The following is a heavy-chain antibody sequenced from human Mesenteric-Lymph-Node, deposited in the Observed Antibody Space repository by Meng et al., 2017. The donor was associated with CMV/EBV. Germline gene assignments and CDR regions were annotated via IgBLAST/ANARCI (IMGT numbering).Heavy chain of an antibody. D-gene: IGHD3-22*01. CDR1: GGSIISGSSS. Sequence: VSGGSIISGSSSWSWIRQHPGQGLEWIGYIYSSATTYYNPSLKSRVTISVDTSKNQFSLKLNSVTAADTAVYYCARDSSGYYHFDYWGQGTLVTVSS. CDR3: ARDSSGYYHFDY. V-gene: IGHV4-31*02. CDR2: IYSSATT. J-gene: IGHJ4*02.